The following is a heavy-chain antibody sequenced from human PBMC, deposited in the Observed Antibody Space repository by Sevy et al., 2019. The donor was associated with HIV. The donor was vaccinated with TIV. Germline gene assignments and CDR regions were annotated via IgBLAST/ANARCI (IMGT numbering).Heavy chain of an antibody. CDR2: IKTETDGGTI. V-gene: IGHV3-15*01. CDR3: TTGHDSGAIFDY. J-gene: IGHJ4*02. Sequence: GGSLRLSCTASGFIFSNVWMSWVRQAPGKGLEWVGRIKTETDGGTIDYAAPVKDRITISSDDSKNTPYLEMNTLKTEDTAVYFCTTGHDSGAIFDYWGQGTLVTVSS. D-gene: IGHD2-8*02. CDR1: GFIFSNVW.